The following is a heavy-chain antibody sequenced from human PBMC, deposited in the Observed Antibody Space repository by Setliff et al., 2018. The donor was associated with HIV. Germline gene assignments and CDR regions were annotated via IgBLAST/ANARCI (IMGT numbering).Heavy chain of an antibody. Sequence: SETLSLTCTVSGGSISSYYWSWIRQPAGKGLEWIGRIYTSGSTNYNPSLKSRVTMSVDTSKNQFSLKLSSVTAADTAVYYCAKTGGSSWYFYFDYCGQGTLVTVSS. CDR2: IYTSGST. V-gene: IGHV4-4*07. J-gene: IGHJ4*02. D-gene: IGHD6-13*01. CDR1: GGSISSYY. CDR3: AKTGGSSWYFYFDY.